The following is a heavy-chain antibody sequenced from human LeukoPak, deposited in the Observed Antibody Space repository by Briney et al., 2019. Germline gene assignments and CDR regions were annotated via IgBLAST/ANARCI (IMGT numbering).Heavy chain of an antibody. CDR1: GFTFSSYW. CDR3: ARVTVETTWGYYYYGMDV. CDR2: INHNGNVN. Sequence: PGGSLRLSCAASGFTFSSYWMNWARQAPGKGLEWVASINHNGNVNYYVDSVKGRFTISRDNAKNSLYLQMSNLRAEDTAVYYCARVTVETTWGYYYYGMDVWGQGTTVTASS. J-gene: IGHJ6*02. V-gene: IGHV3-7*03. D-gene: IGHD2-21*02.